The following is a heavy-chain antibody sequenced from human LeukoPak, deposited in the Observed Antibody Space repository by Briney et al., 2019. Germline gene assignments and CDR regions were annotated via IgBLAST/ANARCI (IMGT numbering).Heavy chain of an antibody. D-gene: IGHD2-15*01. J-gene: IGHJ5*02. CDR2: IDPSDSYT. V-gene: IGHV5-10-1*01. CDR3: ARQDCSGGSCFRNHWFDP. Sequence: GESLRISCKGSGYSFTSYWIRWVRQMPGKGLEWMGRIDPSDSYTNYSPSFQGHVTISADKSISTAYLQWSSLKASDTAMYYCARQDCSGGSCFRNHWFDPWGQGTLVTASS. CDR1: GYSFTSYW.